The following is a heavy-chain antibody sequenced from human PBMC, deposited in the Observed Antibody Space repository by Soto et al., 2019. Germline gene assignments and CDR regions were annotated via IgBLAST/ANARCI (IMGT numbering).Heavy chain of an antibody. D-gene: IGHD2-2*01. Sequence: ASVKVSCKASGYTFTSYGISWVRQAPGQGLEWMGWISAYNGNTNYAQKLQGRVTMTTDTSTSTAYMELRSLRSDDTAVYYCARDHPWSIVLVPAAQYLFDYWGQGTLVTVSS. V-gene: IGHV1-18*01. CDR2: ISAYNGNT. J-gene: IGHJ4*02. CDR1: GYTFTSYG. CDR3: ARDHPWSIVLVPAAQYLFDY.